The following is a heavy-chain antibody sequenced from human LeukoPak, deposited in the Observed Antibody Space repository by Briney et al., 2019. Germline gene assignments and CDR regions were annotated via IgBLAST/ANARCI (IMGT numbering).Heavy chain of an antibody. Sequence: GGSLRLSCAASGFTFSNYWMSWVRQAPGKGLEWVSYISSSGNTMYYADSVKGRFTISRDNAKNSLYLQMNSLRAEDTAVYYCARGGGWFDPWGQGNLVTVSS. J-gene: IGHJ5*02. CDR1: GFTFSNYW. CDR3: ARGGGWFDP. D-gene: IGHD3-3*01. CDR2: ISSSGNTM. V-gene: IGHV3-11*01.